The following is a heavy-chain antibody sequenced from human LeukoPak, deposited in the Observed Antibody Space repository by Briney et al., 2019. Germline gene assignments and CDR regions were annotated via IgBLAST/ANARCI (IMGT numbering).Heavy chain of an antibody. CDR2: INPNSGDT. J-gene: IGHJ3*02. Sequence: GASVKVSCKASGYTFTGYYMHWVRQAPGQGLEWMGWINPNSGDTNYAQKLQGRVTMTTDTSTSTAYMELRSLRSDDTAVYYCARDRDSSGYPDAFDIWGQGTMVTVSS. V-gene: IGHV1-2*02. CDR1: GYTFTGYY. D-gene: IGHD3-22*01. CDR3: ARDRDSSGYPDAFDI.